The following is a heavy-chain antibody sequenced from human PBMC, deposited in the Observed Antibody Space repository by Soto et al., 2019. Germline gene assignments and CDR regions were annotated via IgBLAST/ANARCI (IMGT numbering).Heavy chain of an antibody. Sequence: GGSLRLSCAASGFTFSSYAMSWVRQAPGKGLEWVSAISGSGGSTYYADSVKGRFTISRDNSKNTLYLQMNSLRAEDTALYYCPKDVDSVYYGSGSYRLPPIGSFDYWGQGTLVTVSS. V-gene: IGHV3-23*01. CDR2: ISGSGGST. CDR1: GFTFSSYA. D-gene: IGHD3-10*01. CDR3: PKDVDSVYYGSGSYRLPPIGSFDY. J-gene: IGHJ4*02.